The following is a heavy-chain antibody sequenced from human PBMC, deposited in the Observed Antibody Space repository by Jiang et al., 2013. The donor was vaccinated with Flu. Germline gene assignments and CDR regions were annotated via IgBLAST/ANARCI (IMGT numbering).Heavy chain of an antibody. CDR1: GFTFSSCG. Sequence: GVVQPGRSLRLSCAVSGFTFSSCGMHWVRQXPGKGLEWVAVLWYDGSNKYYADSVKGRFTISRDNSKNTLYLQMNSLRAEDTAVYYCARDLGDSSSPRNDAFNMWGQGTMVTVSS. V-gene: IGHV3-33*01. CDR2: LWYDGSNK. J-gene: IGHJ3*02. CDR3: ARDLGDSSSPRNDAFNM. D-gene: IGHD6-6*01.